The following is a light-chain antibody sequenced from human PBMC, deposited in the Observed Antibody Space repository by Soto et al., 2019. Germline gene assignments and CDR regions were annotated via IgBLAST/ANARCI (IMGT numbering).Light chain of an antibody. Sequence: DIQMTQSPSSLSASVGDRVAITCRASQTIINYLSWYQQKPGKAPNLLIYAASSLQSGVPSRFSGSGSGTDFTLTISSLQPADFAIYYCQHSYSAPWTFGQGTKVEIK. CDR1: QTIINY. CDR3: QHSYSAPWT. V-gene: IGKV1-39*01. CDR2: AAS. J-gene: IGKJ1*01.